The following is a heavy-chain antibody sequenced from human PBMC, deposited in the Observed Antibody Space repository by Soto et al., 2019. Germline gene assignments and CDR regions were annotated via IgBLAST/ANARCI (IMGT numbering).Heavy chain of an antibody. J-gene: IGHJ4*01. CDR1: GFTFSSYG. CDR2: ISYDGSNK. V-gene: IGHV3-30*18. D-gene: IGHD3-22*01. CDR3: AKNSAGYCYASD. Sequence: GVSLRLSCAASGFTFSSYGMHWVRQAPGKGLEWVAVISYDGSNKYYADSVKGRFTISRDNSKNTLYLQMNSLRADDTAVHYCAKNSAGYCYASDWGQGTLVTVSS.